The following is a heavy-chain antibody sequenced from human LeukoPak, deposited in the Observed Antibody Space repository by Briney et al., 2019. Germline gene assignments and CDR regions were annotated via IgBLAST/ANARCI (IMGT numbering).Heavy chain of an antibody. J-gene: IGHJ4*02. V-gene: IGHV3-9*01. CDR1: GFTFDDYA. CDR2: ISWNSGSI. Sequence: PGRSLRLSCAASGFTFDDYAMHWVRQAPGKGLEWVSGISWNSGSIGYADSVKGRFTISRDNAKNSLYLQMNSLRAEDTALYYCAKGILDGTFDYWGQGTLVTVPS. CDR3: AKGILDGTFDY.